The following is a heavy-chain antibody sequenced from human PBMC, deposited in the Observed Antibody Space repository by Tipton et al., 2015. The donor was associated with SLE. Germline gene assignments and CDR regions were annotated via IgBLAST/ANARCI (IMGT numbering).Heavy chain of an antibody. CDR3: AREGLYSISSYGVAY. V-gene: IGHV4-39*07. CDR2: IYYSGST. CDR1: GGSISISSYY. D-gene: IGHD6-13*01. Sequence: TLSLTCTVSGGSISISSYYWGWIRQPSGKGLEWIGSIYYSGSTYYNPSLKSRGTISVDTSKNQFSLKLSSVTAADTAVYYCAREGLYSISSYGVAYWGQGTLVTVSS. J-gene: IGHJ4*02.